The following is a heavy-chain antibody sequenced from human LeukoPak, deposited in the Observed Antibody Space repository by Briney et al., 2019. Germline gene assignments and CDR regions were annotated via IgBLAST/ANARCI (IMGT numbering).Heavy chain of an antibody. Sequence: ASVKVSCKASGYTFTGYYMHWVRQAPGQGLEWMGWINPNSGGTNYARKFQGRVTMTRDTSISTAYMELSRLRSDDTAVYYCARRGTNDYFDYWGQGTLVTVSS. CDR2: INPNSGGT. CDR3: ARRGTNDYFDY. V-gene: IGHV1-2*02. CDR1: GYTFTGYY. D-gene: IGHD3-16*01. J-gene: IGHJ4*02.